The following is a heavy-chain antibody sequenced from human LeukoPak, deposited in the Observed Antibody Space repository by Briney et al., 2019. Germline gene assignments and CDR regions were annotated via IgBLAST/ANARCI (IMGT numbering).Heavy chain of an antibody. D-gene: IGHD5-24*01. CDR2: INPNSGGT. V-gene: IGHV1-2*02. CDR3: AFRDVEMATIP. CDR1: GYPFTNYG. J-gene: IGHJ5*02. Sequence: ASVKVSCKASGYPFTNYGITWVRQAPGQGLEWMGWINPNSGGTNYAQKFQGRVTMTRDTSISTAYMELSRLRSDDTAVYYCAFRDVEMATIPWGQGTLVTVSS.